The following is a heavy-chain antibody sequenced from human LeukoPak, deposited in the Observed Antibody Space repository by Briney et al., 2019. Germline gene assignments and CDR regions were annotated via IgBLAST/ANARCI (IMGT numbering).Heavy chain of an antibody. V-gene: IGHV3-21*01. CDR3: ARADLMLGYCSSTSCYSYFDY. D-gene: IGHD2-2*01. CDR1: GLRFRSYA. J-gene: IGHJ4*02. CDR2: ISSSSSYI. Sequence: GGSLRLSCVASGLRFRSYAMNWVRQAPGKGLEWVSSISSSSSYIYYADSVKGRFTISRDNAKNSLYLQMNSLRAEDTAVYYCARADLMLGYCSSTSCYSYFDYWGQGTLVTVSS.